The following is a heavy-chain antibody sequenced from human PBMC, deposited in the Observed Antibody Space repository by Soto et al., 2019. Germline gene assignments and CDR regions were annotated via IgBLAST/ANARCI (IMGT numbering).Heavy chain of an antibody. CDR3: ARGKYSSSSYYYYGMDV. V-gene: IGHV1-69*13. CDR2: IIPIFGTA. J-gene: IGHJ6*02. Sequence: SVKVSCKASGGTFSSYAISWVRQAPGQGLEWMGGIIPIFGTANYAQKFQGRVTLTADESTSTAYMELSSLRSEDTAVYYCARGKYSSSSYYYYGMDVWGQGTTVTVSS. CDR1: GGTFSSYA. D-gene: IGHD6-6*01.